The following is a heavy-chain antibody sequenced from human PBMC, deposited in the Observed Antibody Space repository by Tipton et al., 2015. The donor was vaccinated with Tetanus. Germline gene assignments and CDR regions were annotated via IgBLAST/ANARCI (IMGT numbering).Heavy chain of an antibody. Sequence: TLSLTCAVYGGSFSEYYWSWVRQPPGKGLEWIGEIHPSGSTNYNPSLKSRVTISVDTSENQLSLKLRSVTAADTAVYYCATLSDGFWGHGTLVTVSS. J-gene: IGHJ4*01. D-gene: IGHD5-24*01. V-gene: IGHV4-34*01. CDR3: ATLSDGF. CDR1: GGSFSEYY. CDR2: IHPSGST.